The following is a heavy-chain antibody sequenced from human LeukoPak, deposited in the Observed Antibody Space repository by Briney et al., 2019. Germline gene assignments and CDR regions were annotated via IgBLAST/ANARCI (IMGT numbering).Heavy chain of an antibody. CDR3: AKGERRKTGGVTTFFGY. CDR1: GFTFSSYA. J-gene: IGHJ4*02. D-gene: IGHD4-17*01. Sequence: GGSLRLSCAASGFTFSSYAMSWVRQAPGKGLEWVSAISGSGGSTYYADSVKGRFTISRDNSKNTLYLQMNSLRAEDTAVYYCAKGERRKTGGVTTFFGYWGQGTLVTVSS. CDR2: ISGSGGST. V-gene: IGHV3-23*01.